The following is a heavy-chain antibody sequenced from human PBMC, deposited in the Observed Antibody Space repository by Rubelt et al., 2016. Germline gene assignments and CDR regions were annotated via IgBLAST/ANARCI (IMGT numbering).Heavy chain of an antibody. D-gene: IGHD1-26*01. Sequence: QLQLQESGPGLVKPSETLSLTCTVSGGSISSSSYYWGWIRQPPGKGLEWIGSIYYSGSTYYNPSLKVRFTIAGDTVKNHVSLNLSSGTAADTAVYYCARKVAAEVGTIDYWGQGTLVTVSS. CDR1: GGSISSSSYY. V-gene: IGHV4-39*01. J-gene: IGHJ4*02. CDR3: ARKVAAEVGTIDY. CDR2: IYYSGST.